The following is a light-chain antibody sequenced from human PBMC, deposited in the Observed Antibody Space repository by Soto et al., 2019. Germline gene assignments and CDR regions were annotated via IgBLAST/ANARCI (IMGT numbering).Light chain of an antibody. CDR1: QDIDIS. J-gene: IGKJ5*01. V-gene: IGKV1-5*01. CDR2: AAS. Sequence: DIQMTQFPSTLSASVGDRVTITCRASQDIDISLAWFQQRPGEAPKLLIFAASGLESGVPSRFSGSGSGTEFTLSISGLQPEDFATYYCQQANSLSITFGQGTRLEVK. CDR3: QQANSLSIT.